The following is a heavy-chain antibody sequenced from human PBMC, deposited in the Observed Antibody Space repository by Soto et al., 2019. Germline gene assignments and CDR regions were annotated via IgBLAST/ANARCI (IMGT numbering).Heavy chain of an antibody. V-gene: IGHV4-59*01. J-gene: IGHJ4*02. CDR2: VYHSGST. Sequence: QVQLQESGPGLVKPSETLSLTCTVSGVSINDYYWSWIRQSPGKGLEWIGYVYHSGSTNYTPSLKSRVTVSLDTSKSQLSLKLSSVTAADTAVYYCARDEAIAVGSFDYWGQGTLVTVSS. CDR1: GVSINDYY. D-gene: IGHD6-19*01. CDR3: ARDEAIAVGSFDY.